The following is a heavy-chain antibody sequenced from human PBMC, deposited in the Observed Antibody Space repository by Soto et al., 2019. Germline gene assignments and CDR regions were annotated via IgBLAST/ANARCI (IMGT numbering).Heavy chain of an antibody. CDR2: IFYSGST. D-gene: IGHD1-20*01. CDR3: ERSKDTGITGTSVFDI. J-gene: IGHJ3*02. V-gene: IGHV4-30-4*01. CDR1: GGSISSGDYY. Sequence: PSETLSLTCTVAGGSISSGDYYWSWIRQPPGKGLEWIGNIFYSGSTYYNPSLKSRVTMSVDTSKNQSSLKLSSVSAADTAVYYCERSKDTGITGTSVFDIWGQGTMVTVSS.